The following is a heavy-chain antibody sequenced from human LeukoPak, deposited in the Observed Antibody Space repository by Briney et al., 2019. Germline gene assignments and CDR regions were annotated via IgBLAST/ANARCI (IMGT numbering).Heavy chain of an antibody. CDR2: IYYSGST. J-gene: IGHJ6*02. V-gene: IGHV4-59*01. Sequence: SETLSLTCTVSGGSISSYYWSWIRQPPGKGLEWIGYIYYSGSTNYNPSLKSRVTISVDTSKNQFSLKLSSVTAADTAVYYCARDPTPLYVNYYYGMGVWGQGTTVTVSS. CDR3: ARDPTPLYVNYYYGMGV. CDR1: GGSISSYY. D-gene: IGHD3-16*01.